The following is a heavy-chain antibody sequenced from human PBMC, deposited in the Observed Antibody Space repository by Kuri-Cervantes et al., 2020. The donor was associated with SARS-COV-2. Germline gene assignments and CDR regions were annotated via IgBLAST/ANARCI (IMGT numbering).Heavy chain of an antibody. CDR1: GGSISSGSYY. V-gene: IGHV4-61*09. CDR3: ARHPSELNQLLYWVYYYYMDV. D-gene: IGHD2-2*02. J-gene: IGHJ6*03. Sequence: SETLSLTCTVSGGSISSGSYYWSWIRQPAGKGLEWIGYIYTSGSTNYSPSLKSRVTISVDTSKNQFSLKLSSVTAADTAVYYCARHPSELNQLLYWVYYYYMDVWGKGTTVTVSS. CDR2: IYTSGST.